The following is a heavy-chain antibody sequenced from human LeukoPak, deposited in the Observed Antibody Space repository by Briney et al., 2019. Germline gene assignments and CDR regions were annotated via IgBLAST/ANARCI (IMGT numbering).Heavy chain of an antibody. CDR2: MNLKSGYT. V-gene: IGHV1-8*03. CDR1: GYSFTTYD. Sequence: ASVKVSCKASGYSFTTYDINWVRQATGQGLEWMGWMNLKSGYTGYVQKFQGRVTITRDTSTSTVYMELSSLRSEDTAVYYCARVAGSIDYWGQGTLVTVSS. D-gene: IGHD1-26*01. J-gene: IGHJ4*02. CDR3: ARVAGSIDY.